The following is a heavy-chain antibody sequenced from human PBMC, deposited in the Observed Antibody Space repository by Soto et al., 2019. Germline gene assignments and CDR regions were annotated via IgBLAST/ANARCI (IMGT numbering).Heavy chain of an antibody. D-gene: IGHD3-10*01. Sequence: ESGGGLVQPGGSLRLSCTASGFTFSDSWMTWVRQAPGKGLEWVARIKPDESEKKYADSVKGRFSISRDNAKNSMYLQMDSLRGEDTAVYYCVRDRGPPRYLYYGMDVWGQGTTVTVSS. CDR3: VRDRGPPRYLYYGMDV. V-gene: IGHV3-7*01. CDR2: IKPDESEK. CDR1: GFTFSDSW. J-gene: IGHJ6*02.